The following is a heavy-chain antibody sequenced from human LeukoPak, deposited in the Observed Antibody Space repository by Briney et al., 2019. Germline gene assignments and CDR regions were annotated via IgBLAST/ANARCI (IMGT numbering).Heavy chain of an antibody. D-gene: IGHD6-19*01. Sequence: SETLSLTCAVSGYSISSGYYWGWIRQPPGKRLEWIGSIYHSGSTYYNPSLKSRVTISVDTSKNQFSLKLSSVTAADTAVYYCARQFEQWLVPGEFDYWGQGTLVTVSS. CDR1: GYSISSGYY. V-gene: IGHV4-38-2*01. CDR3: ARQFEQWLVPGEFDY. J-gene: IGHJ4*02. CDR2: IYHSGST.